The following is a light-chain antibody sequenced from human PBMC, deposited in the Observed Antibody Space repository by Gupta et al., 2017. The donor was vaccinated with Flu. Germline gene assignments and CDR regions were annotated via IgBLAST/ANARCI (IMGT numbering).Light chain of an antibody. Sequence: QSALTQPRSVSESPGLCVNISCTGTGSDVGAYDYVSWYQHHPDKAPKLIIFDVTNRPPGVPDRFSGSKSGKTASLTISGLQAEDEADYFCSSYAGSSFVFGTGTKVTVL. J-gene: IGLJ1*01. CDR3: SSYAGSSFV. CDR1: GSDVGAYDY. V-gene: IGLV2-11*01. CDR2: DVT.